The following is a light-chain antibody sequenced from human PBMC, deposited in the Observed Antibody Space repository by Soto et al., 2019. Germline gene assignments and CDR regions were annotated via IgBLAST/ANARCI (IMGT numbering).Light chain of an antibody. Sequence: QPVPTQSPSASASLGASVKLTCTLSSGHNSYAIAWHQQQPEKGPRYLMKLNSDGSHRKGDGIPDRFSGSSSGAERYLTISSLQSEDEAYYYCQTWGTGIRVFGGGTKLTVL. V-gene: IGLV4-69*01. J-gene: IGLJ3*02. CDR1: SGHNSYA. CDR2: LNSDGSH. CDR3: QTWGTGIRV.